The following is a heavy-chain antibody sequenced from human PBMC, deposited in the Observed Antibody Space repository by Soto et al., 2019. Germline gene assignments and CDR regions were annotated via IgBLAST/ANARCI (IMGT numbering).Heavy chain of an antibody. CDR3: AKDVGYCSGGSCYPIGYFDY. D-gene: IGHD2-15*01. V-gene: IGHV3-23*01. CDR2: ISGSGGST. Sequence: EVQLLESGGGLVQPGGSLRLSCAASGFTFSSYAMSWVRQAPGKGLEWVSAISGSGGSTYYADSVKGRFTISRDNSKNTLYLQRNSLRAEDTAVYYCAKDVGYCSGGSCYPIGYFDYWGQGTLVTVSS. J-gene: IGHJ4*02. CDR1: GFTFSSYA.